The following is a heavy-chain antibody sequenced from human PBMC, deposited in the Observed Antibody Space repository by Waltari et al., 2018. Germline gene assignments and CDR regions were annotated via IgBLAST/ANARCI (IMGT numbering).Heavy chain of an antibody. J-gene: IGHJ4*02. CDR3: ARDRGTSGWSEQVFDW. Sequence: QVQLQESGPGLVNPSETLSLTCSVSGDSINKYFWSWIRQPAGKGLEWIGRIYARGTNDNPSLKSRVTMSLDTSKNQFSLRLSSVTAADTGIYYCARDRGTSGWSEQVFDWWGRGILVTVSS. CDR2: IYARGT. D-gene: IGHD6-19*01. CDR1: GDSINKYF. V-gene: IGHV4-4*07.